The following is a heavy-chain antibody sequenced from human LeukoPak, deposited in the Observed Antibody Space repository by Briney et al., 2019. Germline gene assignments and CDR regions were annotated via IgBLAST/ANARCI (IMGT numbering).Heavy chain of an antibody. V-gene: IGHV3-23*01. CDR2: ISGSGGST. CDR3: AKDEAQRITIFGVAKPGAFDI. D-gene: IGHD3-3*01. CDR1: GFTFSSYA. J-gene: IGHJ3*02. Sequence: GGSLRLSCAASGFTFSSYAMSWVRQAPGKGLEWVSAISGSGGSTYYADSVKGRFTISRDNSKNTLYLQMNSLRAEDTAVYYCAKDEAQRITIFGVAKPGAFDIWGQGTMVTVSS.